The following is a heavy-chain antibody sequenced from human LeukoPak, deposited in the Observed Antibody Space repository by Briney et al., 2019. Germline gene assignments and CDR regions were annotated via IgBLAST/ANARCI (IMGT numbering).Heavy chain of an antibody. CDR3: ARDPIAVAGTGDY. CDR1: GGSISSYY. J-gene: IGHJ4*02. CDR2: IYYSGST. D-gene: IGHD6-19*01. Sequence: SETLSLTCTVSGGSISSYYWSWIRQPPGKGLEWIGYIYYSGSTNYNPSLKSRVTISVDTSKNQFSLKLSSVTAADTAVYYCARDPIAVAGTGDYWGQGTLVTVSS. V-gene: IGHV4-59*12.